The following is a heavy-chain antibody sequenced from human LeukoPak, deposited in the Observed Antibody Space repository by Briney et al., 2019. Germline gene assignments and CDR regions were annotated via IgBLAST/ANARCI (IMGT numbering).Heavy chain of an antibody. Sequence: ASVNVSCKASGYTFTSYDINWVRQATGQGLEWMGWMNPNSGNTGYAQKFQGRVTMTRNTSISTAYMELSSLRSEDTAVYYCARVYLWFGELYFDYWGQGTLVTVSS. CDR2: MNPNSGNT. J-gene: IGHJ4*02. CDR1: GYTFTSYD. D-gene: IGHD3-10*01. V-gene: IGHV1-8*01. CDR3: ARVYLWFGELYFDY.